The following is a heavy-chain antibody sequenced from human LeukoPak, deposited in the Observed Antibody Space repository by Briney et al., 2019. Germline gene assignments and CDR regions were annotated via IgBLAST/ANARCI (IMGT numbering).Heavy chain of an antibody. Sequence: PSETLSLTCTVSGGSISSYYWSWIRQPPGKGLEWIGYIYYSGSTDYNSSLKSRVTISVDTSKNQFSLKLSSVTAADTAVYYCARHYCSYITTCYRFDPWGQGTLVTVSS. V-gene: IGHV4-59*08. J-gene: IGHJ5*02. CDR2: IYYSGST. CDR3: ARHYCSYITTCYRFDP. CDR1: GGSISSYY. D-gene: IGHD2-15*01.